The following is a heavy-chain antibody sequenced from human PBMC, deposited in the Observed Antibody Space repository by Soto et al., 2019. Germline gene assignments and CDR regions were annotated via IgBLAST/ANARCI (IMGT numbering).Heavy chain of an antibody. CDR3: SRGMDIVATIGFEY. D-gene: IGHD5-12*01. CDR1: GFTFSEYE. V-gene: IGHV3-48*03. CDR2: ILSTGTTI. Sequence: GGSLRLSCAASGFTFSEYEMNCVRQAPGKGLEWVAYILSTGTTIYYADSVKGRFTISRDNAKNSLYLQMNSLRAEDTAVYYCSRGMDIVATIGFEYWGLGTMVTVSS. J-gene: IGHJ4*02.